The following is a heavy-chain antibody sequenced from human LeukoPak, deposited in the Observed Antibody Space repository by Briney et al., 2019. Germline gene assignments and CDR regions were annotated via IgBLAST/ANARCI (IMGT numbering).Heavy chain of an antibody. D-gene: IGHD1-26*01. V-gene: IGHV3-23*01. CDR3: ASNGSYRFDY. CDR1: GFTFSSYA. J-gene: IGHJ4*02. Sequence: GGSLRLSCAASGFTFSSYAMSWVRQTPGKGLEWVSAISGSGGSTYYADSVKGRFTISRDNAKNSLYLQMNSLRDEDTAVYYCASNGSYRFDYWGQGTLVTVSS. CDR2: ISGSGGST.